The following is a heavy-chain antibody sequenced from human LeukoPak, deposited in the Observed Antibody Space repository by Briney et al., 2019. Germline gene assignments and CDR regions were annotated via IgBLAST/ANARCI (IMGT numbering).Heavy chain of an antibody. Sequence: GGSLRLSCAAPGFTFSSYGMHWVRQAPGKGLEWVAVISYDGSNKYYADSVKGRFTISRDNSKNTLYLQMNSLRAEDTAVYYCAKDSFSGYSYGEGFDYWGQGTLVTVSS. CDR1: GFTFSSYG. CDR3: AKDSFSGYSYGEGFDY. D-gene: IGHD5-18*01. V-gene: IGHV3-30*18. CDR2: ISYDGSNK. J-gene: IGHJ4*02.